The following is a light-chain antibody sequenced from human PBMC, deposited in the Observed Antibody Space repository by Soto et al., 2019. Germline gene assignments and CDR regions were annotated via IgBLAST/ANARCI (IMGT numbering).Light chain of an antibody. CDR1: QNVLSNY. J-gene: IGKJ1*01. V-gene: IGKV3-15*01. CDR2: GAS. Sequence: DIVLTKSPGTLSLSPGERATLSCWASQNVLSNYLAWYQQKPGQAPRLLIYGASTRATGIPARFSGSGSGTEFTLTISSLQSEDFAVYYCQQYNNWPLTWTFGQGTKVDIK. CDR3: QQYNNWPLTWT.